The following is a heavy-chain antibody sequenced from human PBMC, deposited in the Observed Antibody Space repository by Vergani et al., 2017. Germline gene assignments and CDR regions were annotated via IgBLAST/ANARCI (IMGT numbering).Heavy chain of an antibody. V-gene: IGHV3-15*01. J-gene: IGHJ6*03. D-gene: IGHD6-13*01. CDR3: ARKYSSSPTNYYYYYMDV. CDR2: IRSKNDGGTT. Sequence: EVQVVESGGGLIKPGGSLRLSCVVSGITFKNAWINWVRQAPGKGLEWIGRIRSKNDGGTTDYAAPVKGRFTISRDDSKNTLYLQMNSLKTEDTAVYYCARKYSSSPTNYYYYYMDVWGKGTTVTVSS. CDR1: GITFKNAW.